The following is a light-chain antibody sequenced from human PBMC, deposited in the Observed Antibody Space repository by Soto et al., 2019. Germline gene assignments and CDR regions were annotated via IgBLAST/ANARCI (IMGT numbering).Light chain of an antibody. V-gene: IGKV3-11*01. CDR3: QQRSNWPSIT. CDR1: QSVSSSY. Sequence: EIVMTQSPATLSVSRGERATLSCRASQSVSSSYLAWYQQKPGQAPRPLIYDASNRATGIPARFSGSGSGTDFTLTISSLEPEDFAVYYCQQRSNWPSITFGQGTRLEIK. CDR2: DAS. J-gene: IGKJ5*01.